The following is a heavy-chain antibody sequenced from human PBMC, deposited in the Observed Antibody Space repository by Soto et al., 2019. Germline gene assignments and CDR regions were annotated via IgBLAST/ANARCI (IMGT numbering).Heavy chain of an antibody. V-gene: IGHV1-18*01. CDR3: ARVAPPGDY. J-gene: IGHJ4*02. CDR2: ISAHNRNT. Sequence: QVQLVQSGAEVKKPGASVKVSCKASDYTFTSYGISWVRQAPGQGLEWMGWISAHNRNTNYAQELQGRVTMTTDTFTSTAYMELRSLSSDDTAVYYCARVAPPGDYWGQGTLVTVSS. CDR1: DYTFTSYG.